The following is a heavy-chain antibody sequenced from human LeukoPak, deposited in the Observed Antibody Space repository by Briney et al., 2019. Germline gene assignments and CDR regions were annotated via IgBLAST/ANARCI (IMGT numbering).Heavy chain of an antibody. CDR1: GFTVSSNY. Sequence: GGSLRLSCAASGFTVSSNYMSWVRQAPGQGLEWVSVIYSGGSTYYADSVMGRFTISRDNSKNTLYLQMNSLRAEDTAVYYCARAGAYYGSGSYVGAANDAFDIWGQGTMVTVSS. J-gene: IGHJ3*02. D-gene: IGHD3-10*01. CDR3: ARAGAYYGSGSYVGAANDAFDI. CDR2: IYSGGST. V-gene: IGHV3-66*02.